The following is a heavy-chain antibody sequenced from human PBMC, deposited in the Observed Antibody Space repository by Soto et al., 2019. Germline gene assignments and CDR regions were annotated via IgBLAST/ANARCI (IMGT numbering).Heavy chain of an antibody. CDR3: ARASRPLTFGGVIVRYYGMDV. CDR1: GYTFTSYD. CDR2: MNPNSGNT. D-gene: IGHD3-16*02. V-gene: IGHV1-8*01. J-gene: IGHJ6*02. Sequence: QVQLVQSGAEVKKPGASVKVSCKASGYTFTSYDINWVRQATGQGLEWMGWMNPNSGNTGYAQKFQGRVTMTRNTSIITAYMELSSLRSEDTAVYYCARASRPLTFGGVIVRYYGMDVWGQGTTVTVSS.